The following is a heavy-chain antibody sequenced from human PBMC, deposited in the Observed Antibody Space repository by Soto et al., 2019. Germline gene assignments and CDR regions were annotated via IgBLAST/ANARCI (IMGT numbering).Heavy chain of an antibody. CDR3: ARGRGWYPY. CDR1: GSIFGGYG. Sequence: HPGGSLRLSCAACGSIFGGYGMDWVRQAPGKGLEWVAGIRCDGSNESYADSAKGRFTISRDNAKNTLYLQMNSLRAEDTAVYYCARGRGWYPYWGQGTLVTVSS. CDR2: IRCDGSNE. D-gene: IGHD6-19*01. J-gene: IGHJ4*02. V-gene: IGHV3-33*01.